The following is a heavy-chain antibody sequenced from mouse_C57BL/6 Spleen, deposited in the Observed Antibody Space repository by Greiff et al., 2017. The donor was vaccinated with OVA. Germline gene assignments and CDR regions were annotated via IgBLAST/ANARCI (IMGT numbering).Heavy chain of an antibody. D-gene: IGHD1-1*01. J-gene: IGHJ2*01. V-gene: IGHV1-26*01. CDR3: ARGDYYGSSYVYY. Sequence: EVQLQQSGPELVKPGASVKISCKASGYTFTDYYMNWVKQSHGKSLEWIGDINPNNGGTSYNQKFKGKATLTVDKSSSTAYMELRSLTSEDSAVYYCARGDYYGSSYVYYWGQGTTLTVSS. CDR2: INPNNGGT. CDR1: GYTFTDYY.